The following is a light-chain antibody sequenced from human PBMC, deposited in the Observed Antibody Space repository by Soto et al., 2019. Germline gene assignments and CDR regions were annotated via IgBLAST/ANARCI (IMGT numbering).Light chain of an antibody. J-gene: IGLJ2*01. CDR1: SSDVGGYNY. CDR3: SSYTSSSTVV. CDR2: EVS. V-gene: IGLV2-14*01. Sequence: QSVLTQPASVSGSPGQSITISCTGTSSDVGGYNYVSWYQQHPVKAPKLMIYEVSNRPSGVSNRFSGSKSGNTATLTISGFQAEDEADYYCSSYTSSSTVVFGEGTKLTVL.